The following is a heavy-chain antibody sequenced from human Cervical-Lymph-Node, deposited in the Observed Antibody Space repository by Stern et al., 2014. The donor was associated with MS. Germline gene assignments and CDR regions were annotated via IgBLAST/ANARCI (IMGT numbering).Heavy chain of an antibody. Sequence: VQLVESGGGVVQPGRSLRLSCAASGFTFSTSAMHWVRQSPDKGLEWVAVISFDGSNKYYADSVKGRFTVSRDNSENTLYLQMNSLRTEDTAVYYCATLRYCSSTACKRSHSVDVWGQGTTVTVSS. D-gene: IGHD2-2*01. V-gene: IGHV3-30*01. J-gene: IGHJ6*02. CDR2: ISFDGSNK. CDR3: ATLRYCSSTACKRSHSVDV. CDR1: GFTFSTSA.